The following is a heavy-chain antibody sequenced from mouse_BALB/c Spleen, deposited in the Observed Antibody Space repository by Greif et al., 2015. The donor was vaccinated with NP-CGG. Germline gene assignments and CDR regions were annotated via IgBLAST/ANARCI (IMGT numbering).Heavy chain of an antibody. J-gene: IGHJ4*01. CDR3: ARRTGTEAMDY. CDR1: GYTFTDYY. D-gene: IGHD4-1*01. CDR2: IYPGSGNT. Sequence: QVQLQQSGPELVKPGASVKISCKASGYTFTDYYINWVKQKPGQGLEWIGWIYPGSGNTKYNEKFKGKATLTVDTSSSTVYMQLSSLTSEDTAVYFCARRTGTEAMDYWGQGTSVTASS. V-gene: IGHV1-84*02.